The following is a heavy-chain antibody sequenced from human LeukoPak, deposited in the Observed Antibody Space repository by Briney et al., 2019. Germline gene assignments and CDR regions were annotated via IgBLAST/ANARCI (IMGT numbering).Heavy chain of an antibody. D-gene: IGHD4-17*01. CDR1: GYTFTGYY. CDR3: ARGSFITDDYGDYGPNWFDP. J-gene: IGHJ5*02. Sequence: GASVKVSCKASGYTFTGYYIHWVRQAPGQGLEWVGWINPNSGGTNYAQKFQGRVTMTRDTSISTAYMELSRLRSDDTAVYYCARGSFITDDYGDYGPNWFDPWGQGTLVTVSS. V-gene: IGHV1-2*02. CDR2: INPNSGGT.